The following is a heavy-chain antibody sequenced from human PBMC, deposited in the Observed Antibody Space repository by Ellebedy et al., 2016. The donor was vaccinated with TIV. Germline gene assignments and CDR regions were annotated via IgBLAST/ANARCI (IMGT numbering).Heavy chain of an antibody. Sequence: PGGSLRLSCAASGFTVSSNYMSWVRQAPGKGLEWVSVIYSGGSTYNADSVMGRFTIYRDNSKNTLYLQMNSLRAEDTAVYYCARAPFPPGTTLSYYYGMDVWGQGTTVTVSS. CDR2: IYSGGST. CDR3: ARAPFPPGTTLSYYYGMDV. CDR1: GFTVSSNY. J-gene: IGHJ6*02. D-gene: IGHD1-1*01. V-gene: IGHV3-53*01.